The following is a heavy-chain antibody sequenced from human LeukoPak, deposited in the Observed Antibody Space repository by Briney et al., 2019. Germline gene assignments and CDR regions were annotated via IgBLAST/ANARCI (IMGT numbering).Heavy chain of an antibody. V-gene: IGHV7-4-1*02. D-gene: IGHD3-10*01. J-gene: IGHJ4*02. CDR3: ARVLRGDFDY. Sequence: ASVKVSCKASGYTFNRYGMNWVRQAPGQGLEWMGWINTNTGNPTYAQGFTGRFVFSLDTSVSTAYLQISSLKTEDTAVYYCARVLRGDFDYWGQGTLVTVSS. CDR2: INTNTGNP. CDR1: GYTFNRYG.